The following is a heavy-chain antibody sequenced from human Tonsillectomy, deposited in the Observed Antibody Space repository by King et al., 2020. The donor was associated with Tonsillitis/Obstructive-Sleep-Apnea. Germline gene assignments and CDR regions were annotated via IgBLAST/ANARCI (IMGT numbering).Heavy chain of an antibody. CDR2: ITHSGSA. CDR3: ARRGDWSGHEHYIIAYFDY. D-gene: IGHD3-3*01. CDR1: GGSFSGYY. J-gene: IGHJ4*02. V-gene: IGHV4-34*01. Sequence: VQLQQWGAGLLKPSETLSLTCAVYGGSFSGYYWSWIRQPPGKGLEWIGEITHSGSANYTPSLKSRVTISVDTSKNQFSLKLSSVTAADTAVYYCARRGDWSGHEHYIIAYFDYWGQGTLVTVSS.